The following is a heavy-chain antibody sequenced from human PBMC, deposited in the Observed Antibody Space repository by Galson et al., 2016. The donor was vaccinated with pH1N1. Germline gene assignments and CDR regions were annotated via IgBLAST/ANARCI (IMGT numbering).Heavy chain of an antibody. V-gene: IGHV3-7*03. CDR3: ARAIAAAEGY. CDR2: INQDGSKM. J-gene: IGHJ4*02. D-gene: IGHD6-13*01. CDR1: GFTFSIYW. Sequence: SLRLSCAASGFTFSIYWMTWVRQAPGKGLEWVANINQDGSKMYYVDSVKGRFTITRDNANNSLYLQMDSRRAEDTAGYYCARAIAAAEGYWGQGTLVTVSS.